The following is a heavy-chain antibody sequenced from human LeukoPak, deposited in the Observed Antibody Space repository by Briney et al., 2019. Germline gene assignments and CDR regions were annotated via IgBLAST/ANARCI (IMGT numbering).Heavy chain of an antibody. J-gene: IGHJ6*02. CDR1: GFSLSNYW. Sequence: GGSLRLSCAASGFSLSNYWMSWVRQAPGKGLERVANINQDGSDKYYVDSVTGRFTISKDNAKNSVYLQMNSLRPEDTAIYYCAWYGVTHGLDVWGQGTTVTVSS. D-gene: IGHD3-10*01. CDR2: INQDGSDK. CDR3: AWYGVTHGLDV. V-gene: IGHV3-7*01.